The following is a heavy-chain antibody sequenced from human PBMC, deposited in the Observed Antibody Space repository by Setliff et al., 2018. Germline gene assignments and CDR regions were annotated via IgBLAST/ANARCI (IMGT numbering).Heavy chain of an antibody. Sequence: GGSLRLSCAASGFTFSSYWMTWVRQAPGKGLEWVANIKQDGSEKYYADSVKGRFTISRDNAENSLYLQMNSLRAEDTAVYYCARSESCGATNCSPFDYWGQGTLVTVSS. CDR1: GFTFSSYW. CDR3: ARSESCGATNCSPFDY. J-gene: IGHJ4*02. V-gene: IGHV3-7*01. D-gene: IGHD2-2*01. CDR2: IKQDGSEK.